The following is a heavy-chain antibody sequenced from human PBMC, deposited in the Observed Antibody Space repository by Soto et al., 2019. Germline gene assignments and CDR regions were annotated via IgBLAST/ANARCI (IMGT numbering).Heavy chain of an antibody. J-gene: IGHJ6*02. Sequence: QVQLVESGGGVVQPGRSLRLSCAASGFTFSSYGMHWVRQAPGKGLEWVAVTSYDGSNKYYADSVKGRFTISRDNSKNTLYLQMNSLRAEDTAVYYCAKSRYLRGSSYYYSTVDVWGQGTTVTVSS. CDR3: AKSRYLRGSSYYYSTVDV. CDR2: TSYDGSNK. D-gene: IGHD3-10*01. CDR1: GFTFSSYG. V-gene: IGHV3-30*18.